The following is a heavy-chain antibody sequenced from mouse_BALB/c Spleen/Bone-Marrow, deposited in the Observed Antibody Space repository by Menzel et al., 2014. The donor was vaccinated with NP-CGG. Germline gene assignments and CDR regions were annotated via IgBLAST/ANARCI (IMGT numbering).Heavy chain of an antibody. D-gene: IGHD2-4*01. V-gene: IGHV2-6-7*01. CDR2: IWGDGST. CDR3: ARDSFLITRALDY. J-gene: IGHJ4*01. Sequence: VQLQESGPGLVAPSQSLSITCTVSGFSLTGYGVSWVRQSPGKGPEWLGMIWGDGSTDYNSALKSRLSISKDNSKSQVFLKMNSLQTDDTARYYCARDSFLITRALDYWGQGTSVTVSS. CDR1: GFSLTGYG.